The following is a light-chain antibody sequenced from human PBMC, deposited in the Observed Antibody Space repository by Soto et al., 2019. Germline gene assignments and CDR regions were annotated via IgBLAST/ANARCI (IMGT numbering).Light chain of an antibody. Sequence: SYELTQPPSVSVAPGKTARITCGGNNIGSKSVHWYQQKPGQTPLLVIYYDTDRPSGIPERFSGSNSGTTATLTISRVEAGDEADYYCQVWDTGSDHAVFGGGTQLNVL. CDR3: QVWDTGSDHAV. CDR1: NIGSKS. J-gene: IGLJ7*01. CDR2: YDT. V-gene: IGLV3-21*04.